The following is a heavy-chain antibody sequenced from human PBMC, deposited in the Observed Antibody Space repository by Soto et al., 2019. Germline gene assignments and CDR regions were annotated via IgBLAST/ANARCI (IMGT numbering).Heavy chain of an antibody. CDR2: ISYDGSNT. CDR1: GFTFSTYA. V-gene: IGHV3-30-3*01. J-gene: IGHJ4*02. Sequence: PGGSLRLSCAVSGFTFSTYAMHWVRQAPGKGLEWVAVISYDGSNTYYADSVKGRFTISRDNMLYLQMNRLRAEDTAVYYCARDQGRSITYHFDYWGQGTLVTVSS. CDR3: ARDQGRSITYHFDY. D-gene: IGHD2-2*01.